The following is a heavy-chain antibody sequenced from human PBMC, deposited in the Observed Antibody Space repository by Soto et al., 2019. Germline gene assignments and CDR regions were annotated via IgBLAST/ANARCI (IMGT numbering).Heavy chain of an antibody. CDR3: AKVRASYLSASYFYYGLEV. V-gene: IGHV3-23*01. CDR1: GFPFSSYV. CDR2: ISGGGSSV. Sequence: EVQLLESGGGLVQRGGSLRLSCAASGFPFSSYVMAWVRQAPGKGLEWVSGISGGGSSVYLADSVRGRFAMSRDLSTNTVSLQMNSLTVEDTAIYYCAKVRASYLSASYFYYGLEVWGQGTTVTVSS. J-gene: IGHJ6*02. D-gene: IGHD2-21*01.